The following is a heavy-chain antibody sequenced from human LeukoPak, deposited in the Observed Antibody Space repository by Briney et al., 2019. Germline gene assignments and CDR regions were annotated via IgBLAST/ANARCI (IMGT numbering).Heavy chain of an antibody. CDR2: IHYSGIT. D-gene: IGHD2-2*01. V-gene: IGHV4-39*01. Sequence: SETLSLTCTVSGGSISSSNYYWGWIRQPPGKGLEWIGSIHYSGITYYNPSLKSRVTISVETSNNQFSLKLSSVTAADTAMYYCARLLIYCSSTSCHFDYWGQGTLVTVSS. CDR1: GGSISSSNYY. CDR3: ARLLIYCSSTSCHFDY. J-gene: IGHJ4*02.